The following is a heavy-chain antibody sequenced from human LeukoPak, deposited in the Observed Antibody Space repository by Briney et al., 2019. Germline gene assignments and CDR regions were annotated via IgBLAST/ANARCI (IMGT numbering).Heavy chain of an antibody. D-gene: IGHD5-18*01. Sequence: GGSLRLSCAASGFTFSSYAMSWVRQAPGKGLEWVSAISGSGGSTYYADSVKGRFTISRDNSKNTLYLQMNSLRAEDTAVYYCAKDLVHWIQLWSYAFDIWGQGTMVTVSS. CDR3: AKDLVHWIQLWSYAFDI. J-gene: IGHJ3*02. V-gene: IGHV3-23*01. CDR2: ISGSGGST. CDR1: GFTFSSYA.